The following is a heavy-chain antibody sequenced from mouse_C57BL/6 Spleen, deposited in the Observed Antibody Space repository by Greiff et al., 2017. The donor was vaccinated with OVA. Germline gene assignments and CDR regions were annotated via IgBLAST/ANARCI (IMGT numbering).Heavy chain of an antibody. CDR3: ASPLDSSGRAYYAMDY. Sequence: QVQLQQSGAELMKPGASVKLSCKATGYTFTGYWIEWVKQRPGHGLEWIGEILPGSGSTNYNEKFKGKATLTADTSSNTAYMQLSSLTTEDSAIYYCASPLDSSGRAYYAMDYWGQGTSVTVSS. CDR1: GYTFTGYW. D-gene: IGHD3-2*02. J-gene: IGHJ4*01. CDR2: ILPGSGST. V-gene: IGHV1-9*01.